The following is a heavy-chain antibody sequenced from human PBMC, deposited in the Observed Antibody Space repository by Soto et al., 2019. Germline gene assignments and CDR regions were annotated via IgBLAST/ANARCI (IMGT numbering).Heavy chain of an antibody. V-gene: IGHV4-31*03. CDR3: ARQGGYDLDYYYMDV. CDR1: GGSISSGGYY. CDR2: IYYSGST. Sequence: SETLSLTCTVSGGSISSGGYYWSWIRQHPGKGLEWIGYIYYSGSTYYNPSLKSRVTISVDTSKNQFSLKLSSVTAADTAVYYCARQGGYDLDYYYMDVWGKGTTVTVSS. D-gene: IGHD5-12*01. J-gene: IGHJ6*03.